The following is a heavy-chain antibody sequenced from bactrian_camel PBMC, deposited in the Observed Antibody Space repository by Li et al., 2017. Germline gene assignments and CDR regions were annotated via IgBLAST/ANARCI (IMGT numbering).Heavy chain of an antibody. V-gene: IGHV3S53*01. D-gene: IGHD6*01. J-gene: IGHJ7*01. CDR1: GFLMRGAC. CDR2: TDTDGTR. Sequence: HVQLVESGGDSVQAGGSLRLSCEVSGFLMRGACMAWYRQVPGKERELVADTDTDGTRNYDDSVRGRFTISKDNAKNTLYLQMNSLKPEDTAMYYCAANRRWYGGDCLGSGQLYGMNYWGKGTQVTVS.